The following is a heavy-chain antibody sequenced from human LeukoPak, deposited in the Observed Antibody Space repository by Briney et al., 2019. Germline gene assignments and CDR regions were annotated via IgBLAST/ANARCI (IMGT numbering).Heavy chain of an antibody. CDR2: INPTSGGT. CDR1: ASTFTSYY. J-gene: IGHJ4*02. V-gene: IGHV1-2*07. CDR3: AGRSGYDPYYFDY. Sequence: GASVTVSCTASASTFTSYYIHWVRQAPGQGRERRGCINPTSGGTDYAHKFQGRVTITSDTSISTTNLELSRLASDDTAGYYCAGRSGYDPYYFDYWGQGTLVAVSS. D-gene: IGHD5-12*01.